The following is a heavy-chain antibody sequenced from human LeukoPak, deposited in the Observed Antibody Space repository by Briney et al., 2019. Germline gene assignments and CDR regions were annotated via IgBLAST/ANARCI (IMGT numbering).Heavy chain of an antibody. Sequence: GGSLRLSCAASGFTFTSYAMSSVRQAPGKGLEWVSAISGSGGSTYYADSVKGRFTISRDNSKNTLYLQMNSLRAEDTAVYYCAKVYGDYYFDDSGQGTLVTVSS. J-gene: IGHJ4*02. CDR3: AKVYGDYYFDD. CDR1: GFTFTSYA. D-gene: IGHD4-17*01. CDR2: ISGSGGST. V-gene: IGHV3-23*01.